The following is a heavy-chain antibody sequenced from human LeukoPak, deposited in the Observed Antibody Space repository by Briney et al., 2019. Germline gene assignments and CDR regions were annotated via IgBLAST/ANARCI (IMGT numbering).Heavy chain of an antibody. V-gene: IGHV3-21*01. CDR1: GFTSSSYS. J-gene: IGHJ4*02. CDR2: ISDSSRYI. CDR3: AREVYCSHTTCYYFDY. Sequence: GGSLRLSCAASGFTSSSYSMNWVRQAPGKGLEGVSSISDSSRYIFYADSVKGRFTISRDNAKNSLYLQMNSLRAEDTAVYYCAREVYCSHTTCYYFDYWGLGTLVTVSS. D-gene: IGHD2/OR15-2a*01.